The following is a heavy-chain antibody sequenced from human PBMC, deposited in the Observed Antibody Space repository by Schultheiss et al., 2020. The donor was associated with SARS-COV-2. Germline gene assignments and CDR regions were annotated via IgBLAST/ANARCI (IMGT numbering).Heavy chain of an antibody. CDR2: IRSKAYGGTT. V-gene: IGHV3-49*04. J-gene: IGHJ4*02. CDR3: ARVKYSSGWSPFDY. CDR1: GFTFGDYA. D-gene: IGHD6-19*01. Sequence: GGSLRLSCTASGFTFGDYAMSWVRQAPGKGLEWVGFIRSKAYGGTTEYAASVKGRFTISRDNAKNSLYLQMNSLRAEDTAVYYCARVKYSSGWSPFDYWGQGTLVTVSS.